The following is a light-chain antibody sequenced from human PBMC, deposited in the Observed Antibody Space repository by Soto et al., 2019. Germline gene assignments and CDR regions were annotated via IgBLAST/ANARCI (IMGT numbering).Light chain of an antibody. CDR2: GTS. CDR1: QRISSY. Sequence: DIQMTQYPSSLSASIGDRVTITFRTSQRISSYLNWYQQKPGKAPKLLIYGTSSLQSGVPSRFSGSGSGTAFTLTISSLQPEDFATYYCQQSYNTPLFGGGTKVDI. V-gene: IGKV1-39*01. J-gene: IGKJ4*01. CDR3: QQSYNTPL.